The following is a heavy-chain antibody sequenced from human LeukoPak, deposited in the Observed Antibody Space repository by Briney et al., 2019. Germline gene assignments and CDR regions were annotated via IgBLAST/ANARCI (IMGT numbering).Heavy chain of an antibody. CDR3: ARDQSSSGHLDY. D-gene: IGHD6-6*01. J-gene: IGHJ4*02. Sequence: ASVKVSCKVSGYTLTELSMHWVRQAPGQGLEWMGIINPSGGSTSYAQKFQGRVTMTRDTSTSTVYMELSSLRSEDTAVYYCARDQSSSGHLDYWGQGTLVTVSS. CDR1: GYTLTELS. V-gene: IGHV1-46*01. CDR2: INPSGGST.